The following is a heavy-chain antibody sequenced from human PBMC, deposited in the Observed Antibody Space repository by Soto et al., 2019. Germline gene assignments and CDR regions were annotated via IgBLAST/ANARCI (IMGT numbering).Heavy chain of an antibody. CDR3: SRYGTRADW. CDR1: GSTFRNSE. V-gene: IGHV3-48*03. J-gene: IGHJ1*01. CDR2: ISSTVVTT. Sequence: PGGSLRLSREASGSTFRNSETNRVRQAPGKGLEWVAYISSTVVTTYYAETVELQFTISSDNAKNSLFLHLSSLLVEDTAVYYCSRYGTRADWWGLGTQVTVSS. D-gene: IGHD3-9*01.